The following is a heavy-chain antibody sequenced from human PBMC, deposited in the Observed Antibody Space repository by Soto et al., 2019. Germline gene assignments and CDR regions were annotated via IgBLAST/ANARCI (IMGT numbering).Heavy chain of an antibody. CDR1: GGSFSGYY. J-gene: IGHJ5*02. CDR2: INHSGST. V-gene: IGHV4-34*01. CDR3: APGRVVVPAAISPPNWLDP. Sequence: SETLSLTCAVYGGSFSGYYWSWIRQPPGKGLEWIGEINHSGSTNYNPSLKSRVTISVDTSKNQFSLKLSSVTAADTAVYYCAPGRVVVPAAISPPNWLDPWGQGTLVTVSS. D-gene: IGHD2-2*01.